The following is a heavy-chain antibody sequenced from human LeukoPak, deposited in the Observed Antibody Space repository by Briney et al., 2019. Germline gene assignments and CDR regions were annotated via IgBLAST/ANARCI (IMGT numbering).Heavy chain of an antibody. J-gene: IGHJ4*02. V-gene: IGHV1-69*04. CDR3: AREYGGDFDY. CDR2: IIPILAIA. D-gene: IGHD4-23*01. CDR1: GGTFSSYA. Sequence: ASMKVSCKASGGTFSSYAISWVRQAPGQGLEWMGRIIPILAIANYAQKFQGRVTITADKSTSTAYMELSSLRSEDTAVYYCAREYGGDFDYWGQRTLVTVSS.